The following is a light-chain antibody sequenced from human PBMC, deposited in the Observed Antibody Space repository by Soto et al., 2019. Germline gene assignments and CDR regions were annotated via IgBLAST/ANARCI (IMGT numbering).Light chain of an antibody. Sequence: QSVLTQPASVSGSPGQSITISCTGTSSDVGGYNYVSWYQQHPGKAPKFMIYDVSNRPSGVSNRFSGSKSGNTASLTISGLRAEDEADYYCSSYTTSNTRQIVFGTGTKLTVL. CDR3: SSYTTSNTRQIV. CDR1: SSDVGGYNY. V-gene: IGLV2-14*01. J-gene: IGLJ1*01. CDR2: DVS.